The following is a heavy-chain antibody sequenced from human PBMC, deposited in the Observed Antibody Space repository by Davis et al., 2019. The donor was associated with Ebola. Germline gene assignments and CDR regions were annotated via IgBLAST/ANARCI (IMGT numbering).Heavy chain of an antibody. Sequence: GESLKISCKGSGYSFTSYWIGWVRQMPGKGLEWMGIIYPGDSDTRYSPSFQGQVTIPADKYISTAYLQWGSLKASDTAMYYCARYLVTTKKVAWFDPWGQGTLVTVSS. CDR3: ARYLVTTKKVAWFDP. CDR1: GYSFTSYW. D-gene: IGHD4-11*01. V-gene: IGHV5-51*01. J-gene: IGHJ5*02. CDR2: IYPGDSDT.